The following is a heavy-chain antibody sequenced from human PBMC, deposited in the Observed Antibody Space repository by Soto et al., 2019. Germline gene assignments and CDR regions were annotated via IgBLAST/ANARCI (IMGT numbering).Heavy chain of an antibody. J-gene: IGHJ4*02. V-gene: IGHV4-39*02. D-gene: IGHD6-6*01. CDR2: IYYSGST. CDR1: GASISSSSYF. CDR3: ARERGIAARLFDY. Sequence: SETLSLTCSATGASISSSSYFWGWIRQPPGKGLEWIGSIYYSGSTRYSPSLKTRVTISIDTSTNVFSLKLSSVTAADTALYYCARERGIAARLFDYWGQGTLVTVSS.